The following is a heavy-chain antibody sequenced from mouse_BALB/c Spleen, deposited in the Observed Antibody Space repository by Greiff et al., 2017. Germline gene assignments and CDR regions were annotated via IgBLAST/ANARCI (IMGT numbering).Heavy chain of an antibody. V-gene: IGHV5-4*02. D-gene: IGHD1-1*01. Sequence: EVKLVESGGGLVKPGGSLKLSCAASGFTFSDYYMYWVRQTPEKRLEWVATISDGGSYTYYPDSVKGRFTISRDNAKNNLYLQMSSLKSEDTAMYYCARDYYGSSYPWFAYWGQGTLVTVSA. J-gene: IGHJ3*01. CDR1: GFTFSDYY. CDR3: ARDYYGSSYPWFAY. CDR2: ISDGGSYT.